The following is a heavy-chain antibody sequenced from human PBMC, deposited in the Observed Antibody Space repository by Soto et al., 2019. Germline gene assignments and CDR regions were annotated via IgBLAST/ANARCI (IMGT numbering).Heavy chain of an antibody. CDR3: ARQSEAAGTIDSYYYGMDV. CDR1: GYSFTSYW. Sequence: GESLKISCKGSGYSFTSYWIGWVRQMPGKGLEWMGIIYPGDSDTRYSPSFQGQVTISADKSISTAYLQWSSLKASDTAMYYCARQSEAAGTIDSYYYGMDVWGQGTTVTVSS. V-gene: IGHV5-51*01. D-gene: IGHD6-13*01. J-gene: IGHJ6*02. CDR2: IYPGDSDT.